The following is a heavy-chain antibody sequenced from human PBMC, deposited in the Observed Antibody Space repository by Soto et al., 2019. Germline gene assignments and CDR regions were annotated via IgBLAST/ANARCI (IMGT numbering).Heavy chain of an antibody. J-gene: IGHJ5*02. CDR1: GGTFSSYA. CDR3: ARDAKMPTVTPGNWFDP. CDR2: IIPIFGTA. V-gene: IGHV1-69*12. D-gene: IGHD4-17*01. Sequence: QVQLVQSGAEVKKPGSSVKVSCKASGGTFSSYAISWVRQAPGQGLEWMGGIIPIFGTANYAQKFQGRVTMTADESTSTAYMELSSLRSEDTAVYYCARDAKMPTVTPGNWFDPWGQGTLVTVSS.